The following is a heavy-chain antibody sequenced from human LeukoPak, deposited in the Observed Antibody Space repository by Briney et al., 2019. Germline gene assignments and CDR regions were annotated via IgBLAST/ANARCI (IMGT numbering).Heavy chain of an antibody. CDR3: ARAGGDIVVVPAAKGGYDILNV. CDR2: IIPIFGTA. J-gene: IGHJ4*02. V-gene: IGHV1-69*05. CDR1: GGTFSSYA. D-gene: IGHD2-2*01. Sequence: SVKVSCKASGGTFSSYAISWVRQAPGQGLEWMGRIIPIFGTANYAQKFHGRVTITTDESTRTAYMELSSLRSEETAVYYCARAGGDIVVVPAAKGGYDILNVWGQGTLVTVSS.